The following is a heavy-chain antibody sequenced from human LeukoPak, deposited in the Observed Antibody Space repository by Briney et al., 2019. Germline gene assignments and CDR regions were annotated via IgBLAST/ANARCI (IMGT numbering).Heavy chain of an antibody. CDR2: IIPIFGTA. CDR1: GGTFSSYA. D-gene: IGHD2-21*02. J-gene: IGHJ4*02. V-gene: IGHV1-69*13. CDR3: AREGFAEFCGGDCYTY. Sequence: SVKVSCKASGGTFSSYAISWVRQAPGQGLEWMGGIIPIFGTANYAQKFQGRVTITADESTSTAYMELSSLRSEDTAVYYCAREGFAEFCGGDCYTYWGQGTLVTVSS.